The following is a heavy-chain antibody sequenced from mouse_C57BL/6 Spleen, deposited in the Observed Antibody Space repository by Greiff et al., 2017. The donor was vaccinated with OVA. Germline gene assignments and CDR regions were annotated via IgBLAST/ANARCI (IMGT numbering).Heavy chain of an antibody. CDR1: GYTFTDYN. V-gene: IGHV1-18*01. Sequence: VQLKQSGPELVKPGASVKIPCKASGYTFTDYNMDWVKQSHGKSLEWIGDINPNNGGTIYNQKFKGKATLTVDKSSSTAYMELRSLTSEDTAVYYCARMGYDYDGAWFAYWGQGTLVTVSA. D-gene: IGHD2-4*01. CDR2: INPNNGGT. CDR3: ARMGYDYDGAWFAY. J-gene: IGHJ3*01.